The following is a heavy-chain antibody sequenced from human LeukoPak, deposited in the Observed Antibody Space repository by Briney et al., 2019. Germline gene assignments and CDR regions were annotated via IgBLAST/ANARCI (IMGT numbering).Heavy chain of an antibody. D-gene: IGHD6-25*01. CDR1: GYTFTSYY. Sequence: GASVKVSCKASGYTFTSYYMHWVRQAPGQGLEWMGIINPSGGSTSYAQKFQGRVTMTRDMSTGTVYMDLSSLRSEDTAVYYCARYGFSSVWQGGWHAFDIWGQGTTVTVSS. CDR2: INPSGGST. V-gene: IGHV1-46*01. J-gene: IGHJ3*02. CDR3: ARYGFSSVWQGGWHAFDI.